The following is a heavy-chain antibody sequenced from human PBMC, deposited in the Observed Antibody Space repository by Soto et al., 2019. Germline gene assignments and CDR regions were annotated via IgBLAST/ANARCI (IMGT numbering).Heavy chain of an antibody. Sequence: QVLLLQSGAEVKKPGASVKVSCKASGYTFSGFYMHWVRQAPGQGLAWMGWINPSNGGTKYAEKFQGRVTMTRDTSISTAYVELSRLTSDDTAVYYCASAAVTGTAGLDFWGQGTLVTVSS. D-gene: IGHD6-19*01. CDR2: INPSNGGT. J-gene: IGHJ4*02. V-gene: IGHV1-2*02. CDR3: ASAAVTGTAGLDF. CDR1: GYTFSGFY.